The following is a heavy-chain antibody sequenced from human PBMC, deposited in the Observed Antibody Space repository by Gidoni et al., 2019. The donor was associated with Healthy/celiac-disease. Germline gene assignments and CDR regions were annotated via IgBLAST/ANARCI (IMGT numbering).Heavy chain of an antibody. D-gene: IGHD3-22*01. Sequence: QVQLQESGPGLVKPSQTLSLTGTVSGGSISSGGYYWSWIRQHPGKGLEWIGYIYYSGSTYYNPSLKSRVTISVDTSKNQFSLKLSSVTAADTAVYYCAGSSGYYYGMFDYWGQGTLVTVSS. J-gene: IGHJ4*02. CDR2: IYYSGST. CDR3: AGSSGYYYGMFDY. CDR1: GGSISSGGYY. V-gene: IGHV4-31*03.